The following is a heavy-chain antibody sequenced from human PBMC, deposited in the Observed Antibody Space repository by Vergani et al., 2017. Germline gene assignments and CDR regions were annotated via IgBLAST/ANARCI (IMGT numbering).Heavy chain of an antibody. CDR1: GFTFSSYA. Sequence: EVQLVESGGGLVQPGGSLRLSCAASGFTFSSYAMSWVRQATGKGLEWVSAISGSGGSTYYAESVKGRFTISRDNSKNTLYLQMNSLRDEDTAVYYCAKVGYYYDSSGYSSLWGQGTLVTVSS. J-gene: IGHJ4*02. CDR2: ISGSGGST. V-gene: IGHV3-23*04. D-gene: IGHD3-22*01. CDR3: AKVGYYYDSSGYSSL.